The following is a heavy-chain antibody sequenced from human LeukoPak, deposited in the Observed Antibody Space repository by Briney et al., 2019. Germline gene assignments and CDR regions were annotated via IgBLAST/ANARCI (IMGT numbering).Heavy chain of an antibody. CDR2: IKQDGSEK. J-gene: IGHJ4*02. D-gene: IGHD3-3*01. CDR1: GFTFSSYW. Sequence: GGSLRLSCAASGFTFSSYWMSWVRQAPGKGLEWVANIKQDGSEKYYVDSVKGRFTISRDNAKNSLYLQMNSLRAEDTAVYYCAKDRVLRFLEWPLFDYWGQGTLVTVSS. V-gene: IGHV3-7*01. CDR3: AKDRVLRFLEWPLFDY.